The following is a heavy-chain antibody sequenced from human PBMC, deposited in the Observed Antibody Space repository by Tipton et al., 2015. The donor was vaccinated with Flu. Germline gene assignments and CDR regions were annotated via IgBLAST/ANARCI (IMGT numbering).Heavy chain of an antibody. J-gene: IGHJ6*03. Sequence: LSLTCTVSGGSISSYYWSWIRQPPGKGLEWIGEINHSGSTNYNPSLKSRVTISVDTSKNQFSLKLSSVTAADTAVYYCARGRGGYYYARGYYYYMDVWGKGTTVTVSS. CDR1: GGSISSYY. CDR3: ARGRGGYYYARGYYYYMDV. V-gene: IGHV4-34*01. D-gene: IGHD3-22*01. CDR2: INHSGST.